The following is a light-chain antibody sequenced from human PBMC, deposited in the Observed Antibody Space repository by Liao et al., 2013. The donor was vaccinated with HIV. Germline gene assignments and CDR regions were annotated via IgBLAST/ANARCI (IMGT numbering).Light chain of an antibody. Sequence: SYELTQPPSVSVSPGQTARITCSGDALPKQYAYWYQQKPGQAPVLLIYKDSERPSGIPERFSGSSSGTTVTLTISGVQAEDEADYYCQSGDSSGTYPVFGGGTKLTVL. J-gene: IGLJ3*02. CDR2: KDS. V-gene: IGLV3-25*03. CDR1: ALPKQY. CDR3: QSGDSSGTYPV.